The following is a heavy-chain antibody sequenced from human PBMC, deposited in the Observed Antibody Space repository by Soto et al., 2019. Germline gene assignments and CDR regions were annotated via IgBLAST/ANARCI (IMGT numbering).Heavy chain of an antibody. CDR1: GGTFSSYA. CDR3: ARAVRDELRYFDWLFLDY. Sequence: GASVKVSCKASGGTFSSYAISWVRQAPGQGLEWMGGIIPIFGTANYAQKFQGRVTITADESTSTAYMELRSLRSEDTAVYYCARAVRDELRYFDWLFLDYWGQGTLVNVSS. V-gene: IGHV1-69*13. J-gene: IGHJ4*02. CDR2: IIPIFGTA. D-gene: IGHD3-9*01.